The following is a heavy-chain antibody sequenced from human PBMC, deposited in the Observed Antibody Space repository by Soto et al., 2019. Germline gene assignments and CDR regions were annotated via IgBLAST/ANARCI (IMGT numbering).Heavy chain of an antibody. V-gene: IGHV1-2*04. CDR3: ARVIVGAEGTNWFDP. D-gene: IGHD1-26*01. Sequence: ASVKVSCKASGYTFTGYYMHWVRQAPGQGLEWMGWINPNSGGTNYAQKFQGWVTMTRDTSISTAYMELSRLRSDDTAVYYCARVIVGAEGTNWFDPWGQGTLVTVSS. CDR1: GYTFTGYY. CDR2: INPNSGGT. J-gene: IGHJ5*02.